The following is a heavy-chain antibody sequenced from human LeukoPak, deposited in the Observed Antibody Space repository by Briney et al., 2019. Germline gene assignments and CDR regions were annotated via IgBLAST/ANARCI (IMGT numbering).Heavy chain of an antibody. CDR2: ISSNGGST. J-gene: IGHJ4*02. CDR1: GFTFSTYG. CDR3: VKDVHTAMLRVFDY. D-gene: IGHD5-18*01. V-gene: IGHV3-64D*06. Sequence: GGALRLSCSASGFTFSTYGMHWVRQAPGKGLEYVSAISSNGGSTYYADTVKGRFTISRDNSKNTLYLQMSSLRAEDTAVYYCVKDVHTAMLRVFDYWGQGALVTVSS.